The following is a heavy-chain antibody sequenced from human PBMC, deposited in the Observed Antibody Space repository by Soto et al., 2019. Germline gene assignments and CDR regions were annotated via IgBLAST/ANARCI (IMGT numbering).Heavy chain of an antibody. Sequence: SETLSLTCTISGASISSGDYYWNWIRQPPGKGLEWIVYIYYSGSTYYNPSLKSRLTMSVDTSKNQFSLNLSSVTAADTAVYYCARAPMYYYGSSGYSAGDYWGQGTLVTVSS. J-gene: IGHJ4*02. CDR1: GASISSGDYY. V-gene: IGHV4-30-4*01. D-gene: IGHD3-22*01. CDR3: ARAPMYYYGSSGYSAGDY. CDR2: IYYSGST.